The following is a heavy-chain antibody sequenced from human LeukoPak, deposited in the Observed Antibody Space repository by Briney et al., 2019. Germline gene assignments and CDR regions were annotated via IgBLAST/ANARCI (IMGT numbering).Heavy chain of an antibody. V-gene: IGHV3-7*01. CDR1: EFSVGSNY. CDR2: IKQDGSEK. D-gene: IGHD3-22*01. J-gene: IGHJ5*02. Sequence: PGGSLRLSCAASEFSVGSNYMTWVRQAPGKGLEWVANIKQDGSEKYYVDSVKGRFTISRDNAKNSLYLQMNSLRAEDTAVYYCASWRYYYDSSGLYNWFDPWGQGTLVTVSS. CDR3: ASWRYYYDSSGLYNWFDP.